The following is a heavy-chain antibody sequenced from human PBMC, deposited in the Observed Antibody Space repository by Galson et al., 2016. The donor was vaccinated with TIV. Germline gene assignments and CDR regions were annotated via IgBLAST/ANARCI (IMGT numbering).Heavy chain of an antibody. CDR1: GFTFSTYG. CDR3: AREGHYSGSAPGYYFDY. Sequence: SLRLSCAASGFTFSTYGMHWVRQAPGKGLEWVAFMWFDGRNLDYADSVKGRFTISRDNSKNTLYLQINSLSAEDTAVYYCAREGHYSGSAPGYYFDYWGQGTLVTVSS. CDR2: MWFDGRNL. D-gene: IGHD6-25*01. J-gene: IGHJ4*02. V-gene: IGHV3-33*01.